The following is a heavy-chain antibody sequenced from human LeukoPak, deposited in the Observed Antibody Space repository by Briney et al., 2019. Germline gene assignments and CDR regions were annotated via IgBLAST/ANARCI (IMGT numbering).Heavy chain of an antibody. CDR1: GFTVSGSY. V-gene: IGHV3-53*01. D-gene: IGHD5-18*01. Sequence: PGGSLRLSCAVSGFTVSGSYLSWVRQAPGKGLEWVPVLYGDYTNSADSVRGRFTISGDNSKNTLYLQMNSLRAEDTAIYCGATRYNYGYLGYWGQGTLVTVSS. CDR2: LYGDYT. CDR3: ATRYNYGYLGY. J-gene: IGHJ4*02.